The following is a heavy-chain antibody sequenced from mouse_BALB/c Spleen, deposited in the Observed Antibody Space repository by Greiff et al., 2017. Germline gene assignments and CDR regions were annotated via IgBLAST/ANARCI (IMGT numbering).Heavy chain of an antibody. J-gene: IGHJ4*01. Sequence: EVMLVESGGGLVQPGGSRKLSCAASGFTFSSFGMHWVRQAPEKGLEWVAYISSGSSTIYYADTVKGRFTISRDNPKNTLFLQMTSLRSEDTAMYYCARHYGNRYAMDYWGQGTSVTVSS. CDR2: ISSGSSTI. D-gene: IGHD2-1*01. CDR1: GFTFSSFG. V-gene: IGHV5-17*02. CDR3: ARHYGNRYAMDY.